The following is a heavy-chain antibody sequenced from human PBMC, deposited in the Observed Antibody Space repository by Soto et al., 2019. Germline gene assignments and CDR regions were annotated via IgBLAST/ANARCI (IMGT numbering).Heavy chain of an antibody. V-gene: IGHV1-58*01. Sequence: ASVKVSCKTSGFTFSKFAVQWVRQARGQGPEWIGWIVVGSGKTDYAQKFRERVTMTRDMSTTTAYLELSSLKSEDTAVYYCAASYYYDSSGYLDLDYWGQGTQVTVSS. J-gene: IGHJ4*02. CDR1: GFTFSKFA. CDR2: IVVGSGKT. CDR3: AASYYYDSSGYLDLDY. D-gene: IGHD3-22*01.